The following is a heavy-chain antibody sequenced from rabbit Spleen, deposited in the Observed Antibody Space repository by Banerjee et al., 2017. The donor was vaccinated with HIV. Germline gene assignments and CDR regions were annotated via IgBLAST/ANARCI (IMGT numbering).Heavy chain of an antibody. CDR1: GFSFNSGYD. CDR2: RYAGSSGST. CDR3: AWDSGASISTCSRDL. J-gene: IGHJ6*01. Sequence: QSLEESGGGLVKPGASLTLTCKASGFSFNSGYDMCWVRQAPGKGLEWIAFRYAGSSGSTYSAIWAKGRFTTSKSSSTTVTLQGTRLSAADTASYFCAWDSGASISTCSRDLWGPGALVTGS. V-gene: IGHV1S40*01. D-gene: IGHD1-1*01.